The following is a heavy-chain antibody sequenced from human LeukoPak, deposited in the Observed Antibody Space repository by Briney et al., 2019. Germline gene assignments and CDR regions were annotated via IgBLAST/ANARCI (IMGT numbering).Heavy chain of an antibody. Sequence: GGSLRLSCVASGFTFSSYAMHWVRQAPGKGLEWVAVISHDGSNKYYADSVKGRFTISRDNSKNTLYLQMNSLRAEDTAVYYCARDRIRIAAAGTGYFQHWGQGTLVTVSS. CDR2: ISHDGSNK. CDR1: GFTFSSYA. D-gene: IGHD6-13*01. CDR3: ARDRIRIAAAGTGYFQH. J-gene: IGHJ1*01. V-gene: IGHV3-30-3*01.